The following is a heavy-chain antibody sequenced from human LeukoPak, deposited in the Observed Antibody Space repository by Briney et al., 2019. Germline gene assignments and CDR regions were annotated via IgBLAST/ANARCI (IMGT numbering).Heavy chain of an antibody. J-gene: IGHJ5*02. CDR1: GGSFSGYY. CDR2: INHSGST. CDR3: ARLSYYYDSSGYYYNWFDP. D-gene: IGHD3-22*01. Sequence: SETLSLTCAVYGGSFSGYYWSWIRQPPGKGLEWIGEINHSGSTNYNPSLKSRVTISVDTSKNQFSLKLSSVTAADTAVYYCARLSYYYDSSGYYYNWFDPWGQGTLVTVSS. V-gene: IGHV4-34*01.